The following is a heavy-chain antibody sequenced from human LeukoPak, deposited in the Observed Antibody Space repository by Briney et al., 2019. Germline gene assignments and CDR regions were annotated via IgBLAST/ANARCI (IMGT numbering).Heavy chain of an antibody. CDR1: GASISSWY. D-gene: IGHD6-19*01. CDR3: ARETSLAGFASGLGFNY. V-gene: IGHV4-59*01. CDR2: IYGSGNT. Sequence: KASETLSLTCTVSGASISSWYWSWIRQPPGKGLEWIGYIYGSGNTNYNPSLKSRVTMSIDTSKNQFSLMLTSVTAADTATYYCARETSLAGFASGLGFNYWGQGTLVTVSS. J-gene: IGHJ4*02.